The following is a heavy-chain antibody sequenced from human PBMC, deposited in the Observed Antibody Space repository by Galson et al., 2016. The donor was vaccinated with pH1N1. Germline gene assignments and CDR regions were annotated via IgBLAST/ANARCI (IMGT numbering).Heavy chain of an antibody. CDR3: ARGYPGFSYYGMDV. Sequence: SLRLSCAASGFSFSTFAMTWVRQAPGKGLEWVSVIYSGGNTYYTDSVKGRFTISRDSSKNTLYLQMNSLRPEDTAVYHCARGYPGFSYYGMDVWGQGTTVTVSS. D-gene: IGHD2-15*01. CDR2: IYSGGNT. J-gene: IGHJ6*02. CDR1: GFSFSTFA. V-gene: IGHV3-53*01.